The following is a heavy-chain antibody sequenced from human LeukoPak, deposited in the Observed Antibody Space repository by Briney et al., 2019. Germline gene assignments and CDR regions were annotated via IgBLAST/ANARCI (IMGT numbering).Heavy chain of an antibody. D-gene: IGHD4-17*01. V-gene: IGHV3-48*03. Sequence: QSGGSLRLSCAASGFTFSSYEMNWVRQAPRKGLEWVSYISSSGSTIYYADSVKGRFTISRDNAKNSLYLQMNSLRAEDTAVYYCARDLRYGDAADLFDYWGQGTLVTVSS. CDR3: ARDLRYGDAADLFDY. CDR2: ISSSGSTI. J-gene: IGHJ4*02. CDR1: GFTFSSYE.